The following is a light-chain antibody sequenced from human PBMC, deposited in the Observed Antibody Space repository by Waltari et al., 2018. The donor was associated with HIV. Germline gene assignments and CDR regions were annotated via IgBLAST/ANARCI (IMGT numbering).Light chain of an antibody. V-gene: IGLV2-14*03. CDR3: SSYTSSSPYA. J-gene: IGLJ1*01. CDR1: SSDVGGYNY. Sequence: QSALTQPASVSGSPGQSITISCTGTSSDVGGYNYVSGYQQHPCKAPKLVIHDVSNRPAGVSNRFSGSKSGNTASLTISGLQAEDEADYYCSSYTSSSPYAFGTGTKVTVL. CDR2: DVS.